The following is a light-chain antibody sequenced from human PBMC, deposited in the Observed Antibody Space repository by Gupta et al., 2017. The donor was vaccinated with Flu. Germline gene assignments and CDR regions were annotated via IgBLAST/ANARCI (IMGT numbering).Light chain of an antibody. CDR1: SANHGAGYN. CDR3: QSYDNSLNVSV. Sequence: QSRLTQPSSLSGAPGQTLTITSTGGSANHGAGYNVHWYQHLPGKAPKLLLYGNIHRPSGVPDRFSGSKSGTTATLAITRLQADDEADYYCQSYDNSLNVSVFGGGTKLTVL. CDR2: GNI. J-gene: IGLJ3*02. V-gene: IGLV1-40*01.